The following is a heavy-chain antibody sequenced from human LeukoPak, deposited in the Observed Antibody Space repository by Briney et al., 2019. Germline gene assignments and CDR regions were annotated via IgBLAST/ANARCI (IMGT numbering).Heavy chain of an antibody. Sequence: PGGSLRLSCAASGFTFSSYEMNWVRQSPGKGLEWIGEIHHGGITNYHTSLKSRVTISIDKSKNQFSLKLTSVTAADTAVYYCAKGGGAFDRWGRGSLVTVSS. CDR3: AKGGGAFDR. CDR1: GFTFSSYE. J-gene: IGHJ5*02. D-gene: IGHD2-15*01. CDR2: IHHGGIT. V-gene: IGHV4-4*02.